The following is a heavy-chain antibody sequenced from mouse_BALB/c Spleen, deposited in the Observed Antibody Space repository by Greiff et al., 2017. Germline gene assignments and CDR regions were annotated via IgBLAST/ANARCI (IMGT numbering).Heavy chain of an antibody. J-gene: IGHJ3*01. D-gene: IGHD1-1*01. V-gene: IGHV1-54*01. CDR2: INPGSGGT. Sequence: QVHVKQSGAELVRPGTSVKVSCKASGYAFTNYLIEWVKQRPGQGLEWIGVINPGSGGTNYNEKFKGKATLTADKSSSTAYMQLSSLTSDDSAVYFCARVRGGSSEGFAYWGQGTLVTVSA. CDR3: ARVRGGSSEGFAY. CDR1: GYAFTNYL.